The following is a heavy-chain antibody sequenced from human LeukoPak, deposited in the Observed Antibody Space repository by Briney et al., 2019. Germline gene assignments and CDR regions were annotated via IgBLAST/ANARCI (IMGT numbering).Heavy chain of an antibody. CDR2: IYYSGST. J-gene: IGHJ6*03. D-gene: IGHD5-18*01. Sequence: SETLSLTCTVSGGSISSSSYYWGWIRQPPGKGLEWIGSIYYSGSTYYNPSLKSRVTISVDTSKNQFSLKLSSVTAADTAVYYCARDGGYSYQYYYYYMDVWGKGTTVTVSS. CDR1: GGSISSSSYY. CDR3: ARDGGYSYQYYYYYMDV. V-gene: IGHV4-39*07.